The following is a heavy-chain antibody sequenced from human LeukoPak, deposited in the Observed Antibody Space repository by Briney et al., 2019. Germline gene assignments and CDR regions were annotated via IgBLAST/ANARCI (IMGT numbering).Heavy chain of an antibody. Sequence: SETLSLICTVSAYSISSDYYWDWIRQPPGKGLEWIATIYQSGSTYYNPSLKSRVTISLDTSKNLFFLRLTSVTAADTAVYYCARQKMYYYSSSGFFPWYFDLWGRGTLVTVSS. D-gene: IGHD3-22*01. V-gene: IGHV4-38-2*02. J-gene: IGHJ2*01. CDR3: ARQKMYYYSSSGFFPWYFDL. CDR1: AYSISSDYY. CDR2: IYQSGST.